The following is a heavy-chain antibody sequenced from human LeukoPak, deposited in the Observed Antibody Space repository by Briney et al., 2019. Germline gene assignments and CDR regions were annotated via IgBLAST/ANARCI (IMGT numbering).Heavy chain of an antibody. V-gene: IGHV4-34*01. D-gene: IGHD2-2*01. CDR1: GGSFSGYY. CDR3: ARFGSTSYCYYYMDV. Sequence: SETLSLTCAVYGGSFSGYYWSWIRQPPGKGLEWIGEINHSGSTNYNPSLKSRVTISVDTSKNQFSLKLSSVTAADTAVYYCARFGSTSYCYYYMDVWGKGTTVTVSS. J-gene: IGHJ6*03. CDR2: INHSGST.